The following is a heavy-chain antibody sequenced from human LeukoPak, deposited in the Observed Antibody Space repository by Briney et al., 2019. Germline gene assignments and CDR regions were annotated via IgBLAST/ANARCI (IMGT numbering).Heavy chain of an antibody. Sequence: GGSLRLSCATSGFIFSHHGMNWVRQAPGKGLEWVSGIRADAVTTYYADSVKGRFTISRDNAKNSLYLQTNSLRAEDTAVYYCARDLGYYDSSGYQLVSDAFDIWGQGTMVTVSS. CDR1: GFIFSHHG. V-gene: IGHV3-48*01. D-gene: IGHD3-22*01. J-gene: IGHJ3*02. CDR2: IRADAVTT. CDR3: ARDLGYYDSSGYQLVSDAFDI.